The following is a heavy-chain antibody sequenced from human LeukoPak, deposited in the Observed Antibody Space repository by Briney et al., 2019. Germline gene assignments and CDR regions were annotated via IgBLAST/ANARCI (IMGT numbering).Heavy chain of an antibody. V-gene: IGHV4-59*01. J-gene: IGHJ4*01. Sequence: SETLSLTCTVSGGSISTYYWSWLRQSPGKGLEWIAYVYYNGDIMYNPSLKSRVTISLDTSKNQFSLSMTSVTAADTAVYFCATTWYYDSRGYLFDDWGHGTLVTVSS. CDR1: GGSISTYY. D-gene: IGHD3-22*01. CDR3: ATTWYYDSRGYLFDD. CDR2: VYYNGDI.